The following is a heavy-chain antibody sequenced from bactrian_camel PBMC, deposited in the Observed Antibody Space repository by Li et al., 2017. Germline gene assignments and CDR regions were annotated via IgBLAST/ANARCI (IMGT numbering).Heavy chain of an antibody. CDR1: GFAFSSYY. Sequence: VQLVESGGGLVQPGGSLRPSCAASGFAFSSYYMSWVRQAPGKGLEWVSSIYSDGGTYYADSVKGRFTISRDNAKSTTYLQMNSLKPEDTAMYYCAAARNPPRLVWRTSEYTYWGQGTQVTVS. D-gene: IGHD2*01. J-gene: IGHJ4*01. CDR3: AAARNPPRLVWRTSEYTY. CDR2: IYSDGGT. V-gene: IGHV3S10*01.